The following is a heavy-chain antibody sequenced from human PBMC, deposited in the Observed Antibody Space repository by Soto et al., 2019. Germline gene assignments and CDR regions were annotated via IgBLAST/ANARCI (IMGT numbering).Heavy chain of an antibody. CDR3: ARGVYYDSRGYYFFF. D-gene: IGHD3-22*01. CDR1: AGTFSGYA. J-gene: IGHJ4*02. CDR2: IVPMFGTA. Sequence: SVKVSCKAYAGTFSGYALSWVRQAPGPGPERMGGIVPMFGTANYAQKFQGRVTMTADESTSTAYMQLSSLRSEDTVVYYCARGVYYDSRGYYFFFWGQGTLVTVSS. V-gene: IGHV1-69*13.